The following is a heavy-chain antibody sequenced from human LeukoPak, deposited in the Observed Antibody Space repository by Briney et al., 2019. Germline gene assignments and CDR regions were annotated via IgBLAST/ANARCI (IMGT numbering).Heavy chain of an antibody. Sequence: PGGSLRLSCAASGFTFSSYSMNWVRQAPGKGLEWVGRIKSKTDGGTTDYAAPVKGRFTISRDDSKNTLYLQMNSLKTEDTAVYYCTTAPLLFVGATIEDYWGQGTLVTVSS. J-gene: IGHJ4*02. V-gene: IGHV3-15*07. CDR1: GFTFSSYS. CDR2: IKSKTDGGTT. CDR3: TTAPLLFVGATIEDY. D-gene: IGHD1-26*01.